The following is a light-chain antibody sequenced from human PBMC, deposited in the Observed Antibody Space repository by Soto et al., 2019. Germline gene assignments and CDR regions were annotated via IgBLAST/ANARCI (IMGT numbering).Light chain of an antibody. CDR3: QQRNTWLLT. J-gene: IGKJ4*01. Sequence: PGERVTLSCRASQSVGGGHLAWYQQKPGQAPRLLIYDASIRATGIPARFSGSGSGTDFTLTISSLEPEDPATYFCQQRNTWLLTFGGGTKVEIK. CDR1: QSVGGGH. V-gene: IGKV3-11*01. CDR2: DAS.